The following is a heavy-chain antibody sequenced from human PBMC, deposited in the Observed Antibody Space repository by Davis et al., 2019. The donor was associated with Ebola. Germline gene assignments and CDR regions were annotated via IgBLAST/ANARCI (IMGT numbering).Heavy chain of an antibody. D-gene: IGHD3-22*01. CDR2: IGPSGNSF. CDR1: GFTFSDYY. Sequence: GGSLRLSCEVSGFTFSDYYMSWIRQAPGKGLEWIAYIGPSGNSFYCADSVKGRFTTSRDNAKNSLYLQINSLRAEDTAVYYCARDGEAFDSSGAYEVPFDYWGQGILVAVSS. V-gene: IGHV3-11*04. J-gene: IGHJ4*02. CDR3: ARDGEAFDSSGAYEVPFDY.